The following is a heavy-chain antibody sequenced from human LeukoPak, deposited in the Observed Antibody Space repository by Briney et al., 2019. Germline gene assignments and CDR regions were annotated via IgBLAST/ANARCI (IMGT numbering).Heavy chain of an antibody. Sequence: SETLSLTCAVSGGSISSSNWWSWVRQPPGKGLEWIGEIYHSGSTNYNPSLKSRVTISVDKSKNQFSLKLSSVTAADTAVYYCARQVGYDYVWGSYRPNPFDYWGQGTLVTVSS. D-gene: IGHD3-16*02. CDR3: ARQVGYDYVWGSYRPNPFDY. CDR1: GGSISSSNW. V-gene: IGHV4-4*02. J-gene: IGHJ4*02. CDR2: IYHSGST.